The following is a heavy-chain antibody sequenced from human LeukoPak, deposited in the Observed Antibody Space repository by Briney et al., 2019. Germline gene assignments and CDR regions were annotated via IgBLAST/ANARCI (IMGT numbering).Heavy chain of an antibody. D-gene: IGHD6-13*01. V-gene: IGHV1-69*01. Sequence: GSSVKVSCKASGSTFSSYAISWVRQAPGQGLEWMGGIIPIFGTANYAQKFQGRVTITADESTSTAYMGLSSLRSEDTAVYYCARFNEQLDLNWFDPWGQGTLVTVSS. CDR1: GSTFSSYA. J-gene: IGHJ5*02. CDR2: IIPIFGTA. CDR3: ARFNEQLDLNWFDP.